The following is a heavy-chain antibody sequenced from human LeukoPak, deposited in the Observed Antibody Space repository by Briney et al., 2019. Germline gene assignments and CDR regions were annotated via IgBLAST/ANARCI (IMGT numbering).Heavy chain of an antibody. Sequence: ASVKVSCKASGYTFTSYGISWVRQAPGQGLEWMGGFDPEDGETIYAQKFQGRVTMTEDTSTDTAYMELSSLRSEDTAVYYCATIEDYYGYFDYWGQGTLVTVSS. V-gene: IGHV1-24*01. CDR2: FDPEDGET. CDR1: GYTFTSYG. CDR3: ATIEDYYGYFDY. D-gene: IGHD3-10*01. J-gene: IGHJ4*02.